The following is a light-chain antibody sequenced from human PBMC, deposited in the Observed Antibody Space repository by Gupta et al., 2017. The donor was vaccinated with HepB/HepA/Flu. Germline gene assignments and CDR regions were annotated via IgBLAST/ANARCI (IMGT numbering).Light chain of an antibody. Sequence: DIQMTQSPSTLSVYVGDTVTITCRASQNVDNWVAWYQQKPGKGPKLLIHRASKLQSGVPSRFSGSGSGTEFIFTISRLQPDDFATYYCQQDKDFHTFGGGTKVEI. V-gene: IGKV1-5*03. J-gene: IGKJ4*01. CDR2: RAS. CDR3: QQDKDFHT. CDR1: QNVDNW.